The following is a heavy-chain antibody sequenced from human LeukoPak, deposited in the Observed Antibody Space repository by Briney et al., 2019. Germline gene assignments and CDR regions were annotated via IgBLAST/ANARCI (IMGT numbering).Heavy chain of an antibody. D-gene: IGHD3-16*02. J-gene: IGHJ4*02. CDR1: GFTFSGSA. CDR3: ARAVDDYVWGSYRPPGH. Sequence: GGSLRLSCAASGFTFSGSAMHWVRQASGKGLEWVGRIRSKTTSYATAFAASVKGRFTISRDDSKNTAYLQLNSLKTEDTAVYYCARAVDDYVWGSYRPPGHWGQGTLVTVSS. CDR2: IRSKTTSYAT. V-gene: IGHV3-73*01.